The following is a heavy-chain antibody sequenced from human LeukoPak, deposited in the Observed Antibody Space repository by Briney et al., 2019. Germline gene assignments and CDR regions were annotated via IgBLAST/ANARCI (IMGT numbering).Heavy chain of an antibody. Sequence: SETLSLTCAVYGGSFSGYFWSWIRQPPGKGLEWIGYIYYTGSTNYNPSLKSRVTISVDTSKNQFSLKLTSVTAADTAVYYCARDSSGYVNWYFDLWGRGTLVTVSS. CDR2: IYYTGST. D-gene: IGHD3-22*01. CDR3: ARDSSGYVNWYFDL. J-gene: IGHJ2*01. CDR1: GGSFSGYF. V-gene: IGHV4-59*01.